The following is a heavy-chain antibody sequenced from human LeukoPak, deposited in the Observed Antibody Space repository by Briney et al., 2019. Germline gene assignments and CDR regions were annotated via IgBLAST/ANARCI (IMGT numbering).Heavy chain of an antibody. D-gene: IGHD4-17*01. Sequence: SETLSLTCTVSGGSISTYYWSWIRQPAGKGLEWIGHIYTSGSTNYNPSLKSRVTMSIDTSKNQFSLKLSSVTAADTAVYYCARGFSNYGASVFDYWGQGTLVTVSS. CDR2: IYTSGST. CDR1: GGSISTYY. J-gene: IGHJ4*02. V-gene: IGHV4-4*07. CDR3: ARGFSNYGASVFDY.